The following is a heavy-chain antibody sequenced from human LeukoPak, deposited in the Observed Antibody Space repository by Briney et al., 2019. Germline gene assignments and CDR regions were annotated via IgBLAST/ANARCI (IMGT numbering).Heavy chain of an antibody. CDR2: THYSGAT. V-gene: IGHV4-59*01. D-gene: IGHD3-22*01. CDR1: GGSISSYY. CDR3: ARPMNEYDSSGFFHY. J-gene: IGHJ4*02. Sequence: SETLSLTCTVSGGSISSYYWSWLRQPPGKGLEYIGYTHYSGATNYNPSLKSRVTISLDTSGNQFSLKLSSVTAADTAVYYCARPMNEYDSSGFFHYWGQGTLVTVSS.